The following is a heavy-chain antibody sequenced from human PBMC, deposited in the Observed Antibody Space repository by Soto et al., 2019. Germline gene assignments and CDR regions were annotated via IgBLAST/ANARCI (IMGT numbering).Heavy chain of an antibody. D-gene: IGHD4-17*01. J-gene: IGHJ5*02. CDR1: GGSISSGGYY. CDR3: ARAIYGDYDCWFDP. Sequence: SETLSLTCTVSGGSISSGGYYWSWLRQHPGKGLEWIGYIYYSGSTYYNPSLKSRVTISVDTSKNQFSLKLSSVTAADTAVYYCARAIYGDYDCWFDPWGQGTLVTVSS. V-gene: IGHV4-31*03. CDR2: IYYSGST.